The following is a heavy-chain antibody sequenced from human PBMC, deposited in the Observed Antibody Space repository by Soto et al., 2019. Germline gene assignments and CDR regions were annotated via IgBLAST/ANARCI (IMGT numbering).Heavy chain of an antibody. CDR3: ARHTPAISISDH. V-gene: IGHV4-39*01. CDR1: GGSISSGGYY. Sequence: LSLTCTVSGGSISSGGYYWTWIRQHPGKGLEWIGSIYYSGSTYYNPSLKSRVTISVDTSKNQFSLKLSSVTAADTAVYYCARHTPAISISDHWGQGTLVTVSS. J-gene: IGHJ4*02. CDR2: IYYSGST. D-gene: IGHD2-15*01.